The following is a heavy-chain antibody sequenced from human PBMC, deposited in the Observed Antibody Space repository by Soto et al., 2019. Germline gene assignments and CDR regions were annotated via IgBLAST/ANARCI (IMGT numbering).Heavy chain of an antibody. Sequence: PGVSLRISWRGSGGTFTDYWVGWVRQLHGTGLEWMGIIYPGDSYTNYSPSFQGHVTISADKSISTAYLQWSSLKASDTAMYYCARVPVTTVHFYYGMDVWGQGTTVTVSS. CDR1: GGTFTDYW. J-gene: IGHJ6*02. CDR3: ARVPVTTVHFYYGMDV. D-gene: IGHD4-17*01. V-gene: IGHV5-10-1*01. CDR2: IYPGDSYT.